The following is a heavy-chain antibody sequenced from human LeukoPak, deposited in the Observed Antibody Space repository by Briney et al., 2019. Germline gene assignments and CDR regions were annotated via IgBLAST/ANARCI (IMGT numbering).Heavy chain of an antibody. CDR2: IWYDGSNK. V-gene: IGHV3-33*01. Sequence: GGSLRLSCAASGFTFSSYGMHWVRQAPGKGLEWVAVIWYDGSNKYYADSVKGRFTISRDNSKNTLYLQMNSLRAEDTAVYYCARATEGYGMDVWGQGTTVTVSS. J-gene: IGHJ6*02. CDR1: GFTFSSYG. CDR3: ARATEGYGMDV.